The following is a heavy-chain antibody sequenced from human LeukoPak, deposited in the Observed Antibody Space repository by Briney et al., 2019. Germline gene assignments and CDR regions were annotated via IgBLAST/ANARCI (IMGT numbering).Heavy chain of an antibody. CDR1: GFTFTSYA. V-gene: IGHV3-23*01. D-gene: IGHD2-2*01. CDR3: AKRLYCSTTTCYGFDY. CDR2: ISASDDTT. Sequence: PGGSLRLSCADSGFTFTSYAMSWVRQAPGKGLEWVSAISASDDTTYYADSVKGRFTISRDNSRNTLYLQMNSLRAEDTAVYYCAKRLYCSTTTCYGFDYWGQGTLVTVSS. J-gene: IGHJ4*02.